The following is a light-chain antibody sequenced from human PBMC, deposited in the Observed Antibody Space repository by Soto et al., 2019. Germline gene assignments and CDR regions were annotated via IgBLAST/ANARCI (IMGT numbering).Light chain of an antibody. CDR3: QYRGIWPPGAT. CDR2: DAS. Sequence: EIVLTQSPVTLSLSPGERATLSCRASQSINNYLAWYQQKPGQPPRLLIYDASNRATAIPVRFSGSGSGTDFTLTISSLEPEVSAVYVCQYRGIWPPGATFGGGTKVEIK. CDR1: QSINNY. J-gene: IGKJ4*01. V-gene: IGKV3-11*01.